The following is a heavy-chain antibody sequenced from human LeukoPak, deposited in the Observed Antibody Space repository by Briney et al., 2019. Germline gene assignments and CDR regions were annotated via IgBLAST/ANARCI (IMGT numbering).Heavy chain of an antibody. CDR1: GFTFSTYA. D-gene: IGHD1-26*01. CDR2: INTYWDNT. V-gene: IGHV3-64D*06. CDR3: AKPREVATFDY. Sequence: GGSLRLSCVASGFTFSTYAMYWVRQAPGKGLEYVSSINTYWDNTYYADSVKGRSTISRDNSKNTLYLQMSSLRTDDTAVYYCAKPREVATFDYWGQGTLVSVSS. J-gene: IGHJ4*02.